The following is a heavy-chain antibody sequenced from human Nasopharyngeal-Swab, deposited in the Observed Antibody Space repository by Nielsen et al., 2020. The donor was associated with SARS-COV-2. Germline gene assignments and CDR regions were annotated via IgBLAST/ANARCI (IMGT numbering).Heavy chain of an antibody. CDR2: ISSSSTM. Sequence: WIRQPPGKGLEWVSYISSSSTMYYADSVKGRFTISRDNAKNSLYLQMNSLRAEDTAVYYCARAVDIVVVVAASDYWGQGTLVTVSS. CDR3: ARAVDIVVVVAASDY. J-gene: IGHJ4*02. V-gene: IGHV3-69-1*01. D-gene: IGHD2-15*01.